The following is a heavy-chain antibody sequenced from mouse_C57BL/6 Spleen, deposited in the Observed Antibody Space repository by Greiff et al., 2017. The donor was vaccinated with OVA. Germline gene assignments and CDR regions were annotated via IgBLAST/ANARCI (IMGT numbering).Heavy chain of an antibody. D-gene: IGHD2-12*01. CDR3: ARALLRRWYFDV. CDR1: GFTFSSYG. V-gene: IGHV5-6*02. J-gene: IGHJ1*03. CDR2: ISSGGSYT. Sequence: EVKLVESGGDLVKPGGSLKLSCAASGFTFSSYGMSWVRQTPDKRLEWVATISSGGSYTYYPDSVKGRFTISRDNAKNTLYLQMSSLQSEDTAMYYCARALLRRWYFDVWGTGTTVTVSS.